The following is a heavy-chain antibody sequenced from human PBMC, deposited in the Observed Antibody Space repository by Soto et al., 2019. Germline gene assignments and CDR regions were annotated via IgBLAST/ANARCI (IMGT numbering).Heavy chain of an antibody. CDR1: GFIFTSYS. CDR2: ISSSSSYI. CDR3: ARDSGSSSDYYGMDV. V-gene: IGHV3-21*01. Sequence: LRLSCAASGFIFTSYSMNWVRQAPGKGLEWVSSISSSSSYIYYADSVKGRFTISRDNAKNSLYLQMSSLRAEDTAVYYCARDSGSSSDYYGMDVWGQGTTVTVSS. J-gene: IGHJ6*02. D-gene: IGHD6-13*01.